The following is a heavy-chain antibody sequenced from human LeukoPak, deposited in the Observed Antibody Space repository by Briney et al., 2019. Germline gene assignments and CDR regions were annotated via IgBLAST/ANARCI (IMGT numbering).Heavy chain of an antibody. V-gene: IGHV3-9*01. J-gene: IGHJ4*02. CDR3: AKSALYDSSGYLDY. Sequence: GGSLRLSCAASGFTFDDYAMHWVRQAPGKGLEWVSGISWNSGSIGYADSVKGRFTNSRDNAKNSLYLQMNSLRAEDTALYYCAKSALYDSSGYLDYWGQGTLVTVSS. D-gene: IGHD3-22*01. CDR1: GFTFDDYA. CDR2: ISWNSGSI.